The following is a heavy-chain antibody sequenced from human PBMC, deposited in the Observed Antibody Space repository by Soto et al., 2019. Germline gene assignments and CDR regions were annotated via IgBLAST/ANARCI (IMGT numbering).Heavy chain of an antibody. J-gene: IGHJ4*02. CDR1: GDSLSTNGVA. V-gene: IGHV6-1*01. Sequence: PAQTLSLTCVISGDSLSTNGVAWNWIRQSPSRGLEWLGRAYYRSSWYNDYATSVKSRITINLDTSKNQFSLQLDSVTPADTAVYFCARGSHSSFDYWGQGTVVTVS. CDR3: ARGSHSSFDY. D-gene: IGHD6-19*01. CDR2: AYYRSSWYN.